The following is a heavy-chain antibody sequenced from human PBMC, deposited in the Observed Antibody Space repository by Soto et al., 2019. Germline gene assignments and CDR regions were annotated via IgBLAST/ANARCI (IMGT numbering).Heavy chain of an antibody. CDR2: ISSSSSTI. D-gene: IGHD3-22*01. V-gene: IGHV3-48*02. J-gene: IGHJ4*02. CDR1: GFTFSSYS. Sequence: GGSLRLSCAASGFTFSSYSMNWVRQAPGKGLEWVSYISSSSSTIYYADSVKGRFTISRDNAKNSLYLRMNSLRDEDTAVYYCARVYPYYYDSSGFDYWGQGTLVTVSS. CDR3: ARVYPYYYDSSGFDY.